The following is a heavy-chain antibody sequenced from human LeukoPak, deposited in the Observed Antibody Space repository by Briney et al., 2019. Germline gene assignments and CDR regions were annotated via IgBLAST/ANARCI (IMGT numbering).Heavy chain of an antibody. CDR2: ISAYNGNT. CDR1: GYSFTSYG. Sequence: ASAKVSCKASGYSFTSYGISWVRQAPGQGLEWMGWISAYNGNTNYAQNLQGRVTMTTDTSTRTASMELRSLRSDDTAVYYCAREIAYGMDVWGQGTTVTVSS. V-gene: IGHV1-18*01. CDR3: AREIAYGMDV. J-gene: IGHJ6*02.